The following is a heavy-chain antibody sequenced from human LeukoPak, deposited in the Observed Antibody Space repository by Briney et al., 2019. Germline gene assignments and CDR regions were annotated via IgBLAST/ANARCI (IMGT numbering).Heavy chain of an antibody. CDR2: IYPSDSDT. D-gene: IGHD3-3*01. CDR3: ARHKRSLPYDF. J-gene: IGHJ4*02. V-gene: IGHV5-51*01. CDR1: GYSFTSNW. Sequence: RGESLKISCKSSGYSFTSNWIGWVRQMPGKGLEWMGIIYPSDSDTRYSPSFQGQVTISADKSNNTAYLQWSSLKASDTAMYYCARHKRSLPYDFWGQGTLVTVSS.